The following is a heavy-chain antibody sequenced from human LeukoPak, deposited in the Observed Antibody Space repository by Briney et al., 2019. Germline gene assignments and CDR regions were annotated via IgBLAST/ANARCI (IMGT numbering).Heavy chain of an antibody. CDR3: AKDPDCSSTSCHSVDY. CDR2: IRYDGSNK. V-gene: IGHV3-30*02. D-gene: IGHD2-2*01. J-gene: IGHJ4*02. Sequence: GGSLRLSCAASGFTFSSYGMHWVRQAPGKGLEWVAFIRYDGSNKYYADSVKGRFTISRDNSKNTLYLQMNSLRAEDTAVYYCAKDPDCSSTSCHSVDYWGQGTLVTVSS. CDR1: GFTFSSYG.